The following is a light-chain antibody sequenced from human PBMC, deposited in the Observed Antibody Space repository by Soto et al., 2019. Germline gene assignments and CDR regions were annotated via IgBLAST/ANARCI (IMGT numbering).Light chain of an antibody. J-gene: IGLJ1*01. CDR1: SSDVGNDNY. Sequence: QSALTQPASVSGSPRQSITISCTGTSSDVGNDNYVSWYQQYPGKAPKLIIYDVSNRPSGASDRFFGSKSGNTASLTISGLQVEDEADYYCSSYTTSNTFIFGTGTKVT. CDR2: DVS. CDR3: SSYTTSNTFI. V-gene: IGLV2-14*03.